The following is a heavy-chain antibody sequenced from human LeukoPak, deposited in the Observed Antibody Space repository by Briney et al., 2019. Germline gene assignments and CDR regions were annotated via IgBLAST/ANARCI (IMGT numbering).Heavy chain of an antibody. CDR1: GFTSSSYG. CDR3: ARWGATGYGDY. Sequence: QPGGSLRLSCAASGFTSSSYGMNWVRQAPGKGLEWVSYISDSSSTIYYADSVKGRLTISRDNAKNSLYLQMNSLRAEDTAVYYCARWGATGYGDYWGQGTLVTVSS. CDR2: ISDSSSTI. J-gene: IGHJ4*02. D-gene: IGHD3-9*01. V-gene: IGHV3-48*03.